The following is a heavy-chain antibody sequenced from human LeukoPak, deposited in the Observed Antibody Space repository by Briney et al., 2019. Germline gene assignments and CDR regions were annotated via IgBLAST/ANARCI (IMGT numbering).Heavy chain of an antibody. J-gene: IGHJ5*02. Sequence: ASVKVSCKASGYTLTSYDINWVRQATGQGLGWMGWMNPNSGNTGYAQKFQGRVTMTRNTSISTAYMELSSLRSEDTAVYYCARGSSWYYGPAWFDPWGQGTLVTVSS. CDR3: ARGSSWYYGPAWFDP. CDR1: GYTLTSYD. D-gene: IGHD6-13*01. CDR2: MNPNSGNT. V-gene: IGHV1-8*01.